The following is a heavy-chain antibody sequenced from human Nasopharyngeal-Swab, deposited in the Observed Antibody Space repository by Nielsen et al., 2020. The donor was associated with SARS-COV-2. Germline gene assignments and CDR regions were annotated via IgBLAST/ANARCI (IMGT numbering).Heavy chain of an antibody. CDR2: ITPFNGHA. D-gene: IGHD2-8*01. V-gene: IGHV1-45*02. Sequence: SVQVSCKASGFSITYRFLHWMRQAPGQALEWMGWITPFNGHAKYAQKFQGRVSITRDGSRTTASLELSSLRPDDTAMYFCASGQCINGVCNPTDGLDVWGQGTSVTVS. J-gene: IGHJ6*02. CDR1: GFSITYRF. CDR3: ASGQCINGVCNPTDGLDV.